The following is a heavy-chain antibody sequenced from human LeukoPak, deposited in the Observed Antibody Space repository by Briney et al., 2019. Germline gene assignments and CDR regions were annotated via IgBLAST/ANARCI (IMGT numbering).Heavy chain of an antibody. CDR1: GFTFSNSW. CDR3: ARDVGGNLGDAFDI. CDR2: INSDGSNA. V-gene: IGHV3-74*03. D-gene: IGHD4-23*01. Sequence: GGSLRLSCAASGFTFSNSWMGWVRQAPGKGLVWVSRINSDGSNATYADSVKGRFTISRDNAKNTLYVQMNSLRAEDTAVYYCARDVGGNLGDAFDIWGQGTMVTVSS. J-gene: IGHJ3*02.